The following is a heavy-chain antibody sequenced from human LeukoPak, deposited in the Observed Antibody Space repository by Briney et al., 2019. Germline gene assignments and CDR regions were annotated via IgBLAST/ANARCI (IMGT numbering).Heavy chain of an antibody. CDR3: ARWTFSPWLRFAPNWFDP. CDR2: IYYSGST. J-gene: IGHJ5*02. D-gene: IGHD5-12*01. CDR1: GGSISSSSYY. V-gene: IGHV4-39*01. Sequence: SETLSLTCTVSGGSISSSSYYWGWIRQPPGKGLEWIRSIYYSGSTYYNPSLKSRVTISVDTSKNQFSLKLSSVTAADTAVYYCARWTFSPWLRFAPNWFDPWGQGTLVTVSS.